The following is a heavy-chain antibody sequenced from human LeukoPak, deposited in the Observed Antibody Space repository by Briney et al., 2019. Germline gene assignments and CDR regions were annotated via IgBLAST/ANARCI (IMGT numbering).Heavy chain of an antibody. D-gene: IGHD3-10*01. J-gene: IGHJ5*02. Sequence: GGSLRLSCAASGFTFSSYWMSWVRQAPGKGLEWVANIKQDGSEKYYVDSVKGRFTISRDNAKNSLYLQMNSLRAEDTAVYYCARDAYYGPESWFDPWGQGTLVTVSS. V-gene: IGHV3-7*03. CDR3: ARDAYYGPESWFDP. CDR1: GFTFSSYW. CDR2: IKQDGSEK.